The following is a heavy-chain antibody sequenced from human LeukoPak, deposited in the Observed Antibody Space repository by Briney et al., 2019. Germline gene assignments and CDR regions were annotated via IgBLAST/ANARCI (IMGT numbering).Heavy chain of an antibody. CDR2: IYHSGST. J-gene: IGHJ3*02. V-gene: IGHV4-30-2*01. CDR3: ARGQYYDILTGYSHDAFDI. Sequence: PSETLSLTCAVSGGSISSGGYSWSWIRQPPGKGLEWIGYIYHSGSTYYNPSLKSRVTISVDRSKNQFSLKPSSVTAADTAVYYCARGQYYDILTGYSHDAFDIWGQGTMVTVSS. D-gene: IGHD3-9*01. CDR1: GGSISSGGYS.